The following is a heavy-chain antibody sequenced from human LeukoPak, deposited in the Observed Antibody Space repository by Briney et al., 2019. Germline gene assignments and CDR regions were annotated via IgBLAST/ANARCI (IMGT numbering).Heavy chain of an antibody. CDR1: GYTFTGYY. CDR2: INPNSGGT. V-gene: IGHV1-2*02. Sequence: ASVKVSCKASGYTFTGYYMHWVRQAPGQGLEWMGWINPNSGGTNFAQKFQGRVTMTRDTSISTAYMELSRLRSDDTAVYYCARGYDSRSSWKTPSDYWGQGTLVTVSS. J-gene: IGHJ4*02. CDR3: ARGYDSRSSWKTPSDY. D-gene: IGHD6-13*01.